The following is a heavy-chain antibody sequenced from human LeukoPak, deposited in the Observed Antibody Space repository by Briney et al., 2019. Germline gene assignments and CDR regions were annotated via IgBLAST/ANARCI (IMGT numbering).Heavy chain of an antibody. CDR1: GFTFSSYA. CDR2: ISYDGSNK. J-gene: IGHJ4*02. V-gene: IGHV3-30-3*01. D-gene: IGHD6-13*01. CDR3: AREGVAAASPEYYFGY. Sequence: PGRSLRLSCAASGFTFSSYAMHWVRQAPGKGLEWVAVISYDGSNKYYADSVKGRFTISRDNSKNTLYLQMNSLRAEDTAVYYCAREGVAAASPEYYFGYWGQGTLVTVSS.